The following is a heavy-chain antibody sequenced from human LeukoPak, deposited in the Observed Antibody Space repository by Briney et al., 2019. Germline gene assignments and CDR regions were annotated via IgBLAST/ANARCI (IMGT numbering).Heavy chain of an antibody. CDR3: ARIPIAVAGRWYYFDY. CDR1: RGTLSSYA. V-gene: IGHV1-69*05. J-gene: IGHJ4*02. D-gene: IGHD6-19*01. Sequence: SVKVSRKASRGTLSSYAISWVRQAPGHGLEWMGRINPIFGTAHYAQTFQGRVTLTTDESTSTPYMELSSLRSEDTAVYYCARIPIAVAGRWYYFDYWGQGTLVTVSS. CDR2: INPIFGTA.